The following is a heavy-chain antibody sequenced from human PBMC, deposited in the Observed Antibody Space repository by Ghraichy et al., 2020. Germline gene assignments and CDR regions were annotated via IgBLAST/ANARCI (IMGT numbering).Heavy chain of an antibody. V-gene: IGHV5-51*01. D-gene: IGHD3-16*02. CDR2: IYPGDSNT. J-gene: IGHJ6*02. CDR1: GYNFGICW. CDR3: ARQDVEITELSVSQRDYYYYGMDV. Sequence: GESLNISCKGIGYNFGICWIAWVRQLPGKGLEWVGIIYPGDSNTSYRPSFQGQVTISADKSINTAYLQWSSLKASDTAIYYCARQDVEITELSVSQRDYYYYGMDVWGQGITVTVSS.